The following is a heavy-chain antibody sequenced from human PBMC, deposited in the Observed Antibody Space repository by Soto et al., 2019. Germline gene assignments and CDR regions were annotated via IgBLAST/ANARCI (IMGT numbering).Heavy chain of an antibody. CDR1: GFTFSSYA. Sequence: GSLRLSCAASGFTFSSYAMSWVRQAPGKGLEWVSAISGSGGSTYYADSVKGRFTISRDNSKNTLYLQMNSLRAEDTAVYYCAKDPIVVGGRTDIDYWGQGTLVTVSS. CDR2: ISGSGGST. D-gene: IGHD2-21*01. CDR3: AKDPIVVGGRTDIDY. V-gene: IGHV3-23*01. J-gene: IGHJ4*02.